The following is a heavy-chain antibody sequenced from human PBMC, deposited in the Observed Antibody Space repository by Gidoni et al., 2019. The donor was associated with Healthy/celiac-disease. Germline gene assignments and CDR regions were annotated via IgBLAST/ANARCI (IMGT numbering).Heavy chain of an antibody. V-gene: IGHV3-49*03. CDR1: GFTFGDYA. Sequence: EVQLVESGGGLVQPGRSLRLSGTASGFTFGDYAMSWFRQAPGKGLEWVGFIRSKAYGGTTEYAASVKGRFTISRDDSKSIAYLQMNSLKTEDTAVYYCTRDWGGADSDYWGQGTLVTVSS. D-gene: IGHD2-21*01. CDR2: IRSKAYGGTT. CDR3: TRDWGGADSDY. J-gene: IGHJ4*02.